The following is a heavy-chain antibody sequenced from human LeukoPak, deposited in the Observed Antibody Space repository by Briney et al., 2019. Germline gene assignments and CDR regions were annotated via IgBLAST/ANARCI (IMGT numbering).Heavy chain of an antibody. CDR3: ARTFGGVIVIPLDY. J-gene: IGHJ4*02. CDR2: ISGSGGST. V-gene: IGHV3-23*01. Sequence: GGSLRLSCAASGFTFSSCAMSWVRQAPGKGLEWVSAISGSGGSTYYADSVKGRFTISRDNSKNTLYLQMNSLRAEDTAVYYCARTFGGVIVIPLDYWGQGTLVTVSS. CDR1: GFTFSSCA. D-gene: IGHD3-16*02.